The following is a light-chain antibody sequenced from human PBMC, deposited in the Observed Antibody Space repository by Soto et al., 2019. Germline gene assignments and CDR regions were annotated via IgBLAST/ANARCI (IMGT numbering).Light chain of an antibody. CDR1: QSVSTN. J-gene: IGKJ4*01. V-gene: IGKV3-15*01. CDR2: GAS. Sequence: EIVMTQSPATLSVSPGERATLSCRASQSVSTNLAWYQQTPGQAPRLLIYGASTRATGIPAGFSGSGSGTEFTLTISSLQSEDFAVYYCQQYYNWPPLTFGGGTKVAIK. CDR3: QQYYNWPPLT.